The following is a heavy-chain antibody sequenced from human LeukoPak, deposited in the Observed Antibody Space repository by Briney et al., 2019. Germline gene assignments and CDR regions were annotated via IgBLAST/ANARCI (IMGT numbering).Heavy chain of an antibody. Sequence: GGSMRLSCAASGFVLSDYGMHWVRQAPGKGLEWVAFVRNDGSNEYYVGSVKGRFTISRDKSKNTLYLQMNSLRAEDTAVYSCAKESDSGYHSEGPKNWGLGTLVTVSS. D-gene: IGHD5-12*01. J-gene: IGHJ4*02. CDR2: VRNDGSNE. CDR1: GFVLSDYG. V-gene: IGHV3-30*02. CDR3: AKESDSGYHSEGPKN.